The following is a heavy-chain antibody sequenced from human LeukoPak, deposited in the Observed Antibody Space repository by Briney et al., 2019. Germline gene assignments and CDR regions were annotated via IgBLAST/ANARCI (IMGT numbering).Heavy chain of an antibody. Sequence: GVSLRLSCSASGFIFSTYAMHWVRQAPGRRLEHVSVNSNSGGSTYYADSVKGRFTISRDNSKNTLYLQMSSLRPEDTAVYHCVKGLDTSTWYGNWFDPWGQGTLVTVCS. J-gene: IGHJ5*02. D-gene: IGHD6-13*01. V-gene: IGHV3-64D*06. CDR2: NSNSGGST. CDR3: VKGLDTSTWYGNWFDP. CDR1: GFIFSTYA.